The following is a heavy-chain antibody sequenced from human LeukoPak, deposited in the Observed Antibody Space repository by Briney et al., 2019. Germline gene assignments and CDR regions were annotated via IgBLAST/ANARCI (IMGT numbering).Heavy chain of an antibody. CDR1: GGSISSYY. Sequence: SETLSLTCTVSGGSISSYYWSWIRQPPGKGLEWIGYIYYSGSTNYNPSLKSRVTISVDTSKNQFSLKLSSVTAADTAVYYCARDRVIAVDGYYFDYWGQGTLVTVSS. CDR3: ARDRVIAVDGYYFDY. V-gene: IGHV4-59*01. CDR2: IYYSGST. J-gene: IGHJ4*02. D-gene: IGHD6-19*01.